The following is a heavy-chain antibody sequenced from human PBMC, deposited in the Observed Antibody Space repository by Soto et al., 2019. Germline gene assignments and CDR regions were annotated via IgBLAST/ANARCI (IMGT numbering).Heavy chain of an antibody. Sequence: QVQVVESGGGVVQPGRSLRLSCAASGVTFSRHAMHWVRQAPGKGLEWVAVISYDGSNKYYADSVKGRFTISRDNSKDPLYLQLNSLRGDDTAVYYCARDRAAARPPDWFDPWGQGTLVTVSS. CDR1: GVTFSRHA. CDR2: ISYDGSNK. CDR3: ARDRAAARPPDWFDP. D-gene: IGHD6-6*01. V-gene: IGHV3-30-3*01. J-gene: IGHJ5*02.